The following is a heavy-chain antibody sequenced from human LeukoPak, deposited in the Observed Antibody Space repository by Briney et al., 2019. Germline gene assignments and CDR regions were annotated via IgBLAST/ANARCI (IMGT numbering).Heavy chain of an antibody. Sequence: SETLSLTCIVSGGSISSSSYYWSWLRQPPGKGLEWIGYIYYSGSTNYNPSLKSRVTISVDTSKYQFSLKLSSVTAADTAVYYCARGLMVRGVIGLTTFDYWGQGTLVTVSS. V-gene: IGHV4-61*01. CDR1: GGSISSSSYY. CDR2: IYYSGST. J-gene: IGHJ4*02. CDR3: ARGLMVRGVIGLTTFDY. D-gene: IGHD3-10*01.